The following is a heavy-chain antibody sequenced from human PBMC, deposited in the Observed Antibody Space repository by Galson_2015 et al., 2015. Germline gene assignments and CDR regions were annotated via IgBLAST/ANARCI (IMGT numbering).Heavy chain of an antibody. J-gene: IGHJ6*02. CDR1: GFTFSSYA. D-gene: IGHD5-12*01. CDR3: AKALVATIKGDYYYGMDV. CDR2: ISGSGGST. V-gene: IGHV3-23*01. Sequence: SLRLSCAASGFTFSSYAMSWVRQAPGKGLEWVSAISGSGGSTYYADSVKGRFTISRDNSKNTLYLQMNSLRAEDTAVYYCAKALVATIKGDYYYGMDVWGQGTTVTVSS.